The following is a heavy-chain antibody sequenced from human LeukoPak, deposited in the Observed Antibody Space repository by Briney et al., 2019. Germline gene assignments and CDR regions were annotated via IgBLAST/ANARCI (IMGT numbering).Heavy chain of an antibody. CDR2: IKQDGSEK. CDR3: ARDKSTIFGVVNPL. V-gene: IGHV3-7*01. Sequence: PAGGSLRLSCAASGFTFSSYWMSWVRQAPGKGLEWVANIKQDGSEKYYVDSVKGRFTISRDNAKNSLYLQMNSLRAEDTAVYYCARDKSTIFGVVNPLWGQGTLVTVSP. D-gene: IGHD3-3*01. J-gene: IGHJ1*01. CDR1: GFTFSSYW.